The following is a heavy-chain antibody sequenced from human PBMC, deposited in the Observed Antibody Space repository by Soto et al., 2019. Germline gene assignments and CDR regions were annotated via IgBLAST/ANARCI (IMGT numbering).Heavy chain of an antibody. CDR2: IYYSGGT. J-gene: IGHJ4*02. D-gene: IGHD3-22*01. Sequence: QVQLQESGPGLVKPSETLSLTCTVSGGSISSYYWSWIRQPPGKGLEWIGYIYYSGGTNYNPSLKSRVTISVDTSKNQVSLKLSSVTAADTAVYYCARQRDSSGYYFLLDYWGQGTLVTVSS. V-gene: IGHV4-59*01. CDR3: ARQRDSSGYYFLLDY. CDR1: GGSISSYY.